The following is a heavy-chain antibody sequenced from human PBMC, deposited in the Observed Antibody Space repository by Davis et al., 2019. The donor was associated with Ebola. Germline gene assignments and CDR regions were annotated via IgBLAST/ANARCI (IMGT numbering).Heavy chain of an antibody. J-gene: IGHJ5*02. CDR3: ARSPDDHWTGYSKGWWFDP. V-gene: IGHV3-48*02. D-gene: IGHD3/OR15-3a*01. Sequence: GGSLRLSCAASGFSFSSYSMNWVRQAPGKGPEWISYISGAGQTIYYADSVKGRITVSRDEAKKSVSLQLNSLKNEDTGVYYCARSPDDHWTGYSKGWWFDPWGQGTLVIVSS. CDR2: ISGAGQTI. CDR1: GFSFSSYS.